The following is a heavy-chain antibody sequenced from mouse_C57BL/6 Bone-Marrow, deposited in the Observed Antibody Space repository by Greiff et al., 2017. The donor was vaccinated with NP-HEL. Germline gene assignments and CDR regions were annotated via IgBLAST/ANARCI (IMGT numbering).Heavy chain of an antibody. CDR3: ARRGGSSSYYAMDY. J-gene: IGHJ4*01. CDR2: IYPGDGDT. Sequence: VQLKESGPELVKPGASVKISCKASGYAFSSSWMNWVKQRPGKGLEWIGRIYPGDGDTNYNGKFKGQATLTADKSSSTAYMQLSSLTSEDSAVYFGARRGGSSSYYAMDYWGQGTSVTVSS. V-gene: IGHV1-82*01. CDR1: GYAFSSSW. D-gene: IGHD1-1*01.